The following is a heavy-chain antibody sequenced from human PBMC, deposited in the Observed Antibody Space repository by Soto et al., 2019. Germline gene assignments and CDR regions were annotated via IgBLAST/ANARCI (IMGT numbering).Heavy chain of an antibody. Sequence: GGSLRLSCAASGFTFSSYGMHWVRQAPGKGQEWVAVISDDGSNKYYIDSVKGRFTISRDNSNNTLYLQMNSLRAEDTAVYYCTRGRYFDLLPYYFDYWGQGTLVTVSS. CDR3: TRGRYFDLLPYYFDY. V-gene: IGHV3-30*03. CDR2: ISDDGSNK. D-gene: IGHD3-9*01. CDR1: GFTFSSYG. J-gene: IGHJ4*02.